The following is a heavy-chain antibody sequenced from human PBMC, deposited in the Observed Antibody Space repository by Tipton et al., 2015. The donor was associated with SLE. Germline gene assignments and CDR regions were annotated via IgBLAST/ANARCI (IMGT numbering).Heavy chain of an antibody. D-gene: IGHD2/OR15-2a*01. CDR2: IYYTGTTT. J-gene: IGHJ3*02. CDR1: GGSVSSSSKY. V-gene: IGHV4-39*01. Sequence: TLSLTCTVSGGSVSSSSKYWAWIRQPPGKGLEWIGSIYYTGTTTYYNSFLKSRVTITADTSKNQFSLKLSSVTAADTALYYCARHSIGAFDIWGQGTMVIVSS. CDR3: ARHSIGAFDI.